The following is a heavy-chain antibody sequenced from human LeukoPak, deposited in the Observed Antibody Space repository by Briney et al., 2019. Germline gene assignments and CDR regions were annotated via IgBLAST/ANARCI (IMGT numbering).Heavy chain of an antibody. CDR1: GYTFTNYV. CDR3: ARGQWPVIGRGGRYFDY. CDR2: INAGNGNT. Sequence: ASVKVSCKASGYTFTNYVMSWVRQAPGQSFEWMGWINAGNGNTKYSQKFQGRVTITRDTSASTAYMELSSLRSEDTAVYYCARGQWPVIGRGGRYFDYWGQGTLVTVSS. V-gene: IGHV1-3*01. J-gene: IGHJ4*02. D-gene: IGHD3-16*02.